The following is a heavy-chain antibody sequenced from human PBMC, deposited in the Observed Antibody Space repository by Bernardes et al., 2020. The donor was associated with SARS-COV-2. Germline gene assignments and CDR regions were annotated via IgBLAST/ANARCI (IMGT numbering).Heavy chain of an antibody. Sequence: SVEVSCKASGGTFTSSTFGWVRQAPGQGLEWMGGIIPMSGTTDYAQKFLGRVTITADESTSKAYMELSSLTSEDTAVYYCASYTTYDSSGYYYFWGQGTLVTVSS. V-gene: IGHV1-69*13. CDR1: GGTFTSST. D-gene: IGHD3-22*01. CDR2: IIPMSGTT. CDR3: ASYTTYDSSGYYYF. J-gene: IGHJ4*02.